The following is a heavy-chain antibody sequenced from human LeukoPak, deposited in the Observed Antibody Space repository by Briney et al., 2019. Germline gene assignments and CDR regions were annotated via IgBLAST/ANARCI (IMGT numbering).Heavy chain of an antibody. V-gene: IGHV3-23*01. Sequence: GGSLRLFCAASGFTFSSYAMSWVRQAPGKGLEWVSAISGSGGSTYYADSVKGRFTISGDNSKSTLYLQMNSLRAEDTAVYFCARLYSGSSSWFDYWGQGTLVTVSS. D-gene: IGHD1-26*01. CDR2: ISGSGGST. CDR3: ARLYSGSSSWFDY. J-gene: IGHJ4*02. CDR1: GFTFSSYA.